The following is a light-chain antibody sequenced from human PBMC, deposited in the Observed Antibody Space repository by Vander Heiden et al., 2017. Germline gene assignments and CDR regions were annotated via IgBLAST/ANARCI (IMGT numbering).Light chain of an antibody. CDR1: SSNIGRNT. J-gene: IGLJ2*01. CDR3: ASWDDSVNGVL. CDR2: RND. Sequence: QSVLTQPPSASGPPGQTVTISCSGSSSNIGRNTVHWYQQLPGMAPKLLIYRNDLVPSGVPDRFSGSKSGTSASLTIGGRQSEDEADYYCASWDDSVNGVLFGGGTKLTV. V-gene: IGLV1-44*01.